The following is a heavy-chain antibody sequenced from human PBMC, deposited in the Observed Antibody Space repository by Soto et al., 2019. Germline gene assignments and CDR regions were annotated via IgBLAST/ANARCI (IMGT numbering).Heavy chain of an antibody. D-gene: IGHD2-2*01. V-gene: IGHV3-33*01. CDR1: GFTFSSYG. J-gene: IGHJ6*03. CDR2: IWYDGSNK. CDR3: ARGYQLRNYYYYYMDV. Sequence: PGGSLRLSCAASGFTFSSYGMHWVRQAPGKGLEWVAVIWYDGSNKYYADSVKGRFTISRDNSKYTLYLQMNSLRAEDTVVYYCARGYQLRNYYYYYMDVWGKGTTVTVSS.